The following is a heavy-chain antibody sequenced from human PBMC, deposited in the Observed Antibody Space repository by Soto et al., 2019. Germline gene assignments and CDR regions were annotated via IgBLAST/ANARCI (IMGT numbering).Heavy chain of an antibody. CDR3: ARVGANYYDSSGYYFDY. D-gene: IGHD3-22*01. V-gene: IGHV3-33*01. Sequence: SVGSLRLSCAASGFTFSSYGMHWVRQAPGKGLEWVAVIWYDGSNKYYADSVKGRFTISRDNSKNTLYLQMNSLRAEDTAVYYCARVGANYYDSSGYYFDYWGQGTLVTVS. CDR1: GFTFSSYG. CDR2: IWYDGSNK. J-gene: IGHJ4*02.